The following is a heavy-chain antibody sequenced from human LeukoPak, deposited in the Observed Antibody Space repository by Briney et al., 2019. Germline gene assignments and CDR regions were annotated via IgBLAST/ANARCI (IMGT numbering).Heavy chain of an antibody. CDR2: ISDSGGST. CDR1: GLTFSSYA. Sequence: GGSLRLSCAASGLTFSSYAMSWVRQAPGKGLEWVSAISDSGGSTYADSVEGRFTISRDNSKNTLYLQMNSLRAEDTAVYYCAKESGSYDFDYWGQGTLVTVSS. D-gene: IGHD1-26*01. CDR3: AKESGSYDFDY. J-gene: IGHJ4*02. V-gene: IGHV3-23*01.